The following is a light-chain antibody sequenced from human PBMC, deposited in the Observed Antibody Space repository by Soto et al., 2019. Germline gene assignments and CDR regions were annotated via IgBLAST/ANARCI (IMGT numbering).Light chain of an antibody. CDR2: GAS. V-gene: IGKV3-20*01. J-gene: IGKJ5*01. Sequence: VVLTQSPGTLSLSPWERATLSCRATQTLSRSWLAWYQHKAGQAPRLLVSGASRRATGIPDRFSGGGAGTDFTLTISRLEPEDSALYYCQQYDRPPITFGQGTRLEIK. CDR3: QQYDRPPIT. CDR1: QTLSRSW.